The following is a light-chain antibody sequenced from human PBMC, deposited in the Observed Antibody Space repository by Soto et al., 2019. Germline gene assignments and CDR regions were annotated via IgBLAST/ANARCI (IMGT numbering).Light chain of an antibody. CDR2: KAY. V-gene: IGKV1-5*03. CDR3: QQYNGT. J-gene: IGKJ5*01. CDR1: QYIGKW. Sequence: DIQMTQSPSTLSASVGDRVTITCRASQYIGKWLAWYQQKPGEXXKLLIYKAYSLESGVPSRFSGSGSGTEFTLTINSLQPDDFATYYCQQYNGTFGQGTRLEIK.